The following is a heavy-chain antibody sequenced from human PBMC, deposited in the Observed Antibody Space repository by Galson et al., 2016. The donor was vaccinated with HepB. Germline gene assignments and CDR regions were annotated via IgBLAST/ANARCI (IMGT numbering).Heavy chain of an antibody. CDR3: ARVYFWSGCFTGLFDP. CDR1: GDSVSSNTAG. Sequence: CDISGDSVSSNTAGWNWIRQSPSRGLEWLGRTYYRYRWYKDYAVSVAGRISIDAATSKSQFSLQLKSLNPEDTAVYYCARVYFWSGCFTGLFDPWGQGISVTFSS. CDR2: TYYRYRWYK. D-gene: IGHD3-3*01. J-gene: IGHJ5*02. V-gene: IGHV6-1*01.